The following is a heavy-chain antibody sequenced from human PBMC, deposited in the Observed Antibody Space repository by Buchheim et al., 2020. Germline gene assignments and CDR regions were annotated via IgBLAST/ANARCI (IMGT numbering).Heavy chain of an antibody. V-gene: IGHV4-34*01. CDR1: GGSFSGYY. Sequence: QVQLQQWGAGLLKPSETLSLTCAVYGGSFSGYYWSWIRQPPGKGLEWIGEINHSGSTNYNPSLKSRVTITVDTSTNQFYLKLSSVTAADTAVYYCARCAYYNPFDYWGQGTL. D-gene: IGHD3-10*01. CDR3: ARCAYYNPFDY. CDR2: INHSGST. J-gene: IGHJ4*02.